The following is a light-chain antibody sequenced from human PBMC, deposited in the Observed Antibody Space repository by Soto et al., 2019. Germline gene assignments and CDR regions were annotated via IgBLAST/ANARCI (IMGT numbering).Light chain of an antibody. CDR2: GAS. J-gene: IGKJ1*01. Sequence: EIVLTQSPGTLSLSPGERATLSCRASQSVSSSYLAWYQQKPGQAPRLLIYGASSRATGIPDRFSGSGSGTEFTLTISRLEPEDFAVYYCQKSNGGTFGKGTKVEIK. CDR3: QKSNGGT. CDR1: QSVSSSY. V-gene: IGKV3-20*01.